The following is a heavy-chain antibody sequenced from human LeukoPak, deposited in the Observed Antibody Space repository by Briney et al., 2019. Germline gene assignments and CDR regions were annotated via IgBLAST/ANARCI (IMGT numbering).Heavy chain of an antibody. CDR3: ARKLGVIHYFDY. Sequence: PSQTLSLTCTVSGGSISSGDYYWTWIRQPPGKGLEWIGEINHSGSTNYNPSLKSRVTISVDTSKNQFSLKLSSVTAADTAVYYCARKLGVIHYFDYWGQGTLVTVSS. V-gene: IGHV4-30-4*01. J-gene: IGHJ4*02. CDR1: GGSISSGDYY. CDR2: INHSGST. D-gene: IGHD3-16*02.